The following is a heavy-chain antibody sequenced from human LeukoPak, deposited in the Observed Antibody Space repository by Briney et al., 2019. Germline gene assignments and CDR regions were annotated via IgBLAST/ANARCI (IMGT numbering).Heavy chain of an antibody. V-gene: IGHV1-18*01. CDR3: ARGGGAAADYSYYYMDV. CDR1: GYTFTSYG. CDR2: ISAYNGNT. D-gene: IGHD6-13*01. J-gene: IGHJ6*03. Sequence: ASVKVSCKASGYTFTSYGITWVRQAPGQGLEWMGWISAYNGNTNYAQKLQGRVTMTTDTSKSTAYMELRSLRSDDTAVYYCARGGGAAADYSYYYMDVWGKGTTVTVSS.